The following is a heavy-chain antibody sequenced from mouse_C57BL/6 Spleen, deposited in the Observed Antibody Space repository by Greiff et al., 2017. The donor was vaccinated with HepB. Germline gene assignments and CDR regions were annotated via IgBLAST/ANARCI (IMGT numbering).Heavy chain of an antibody. V-gene: IGHV1-50*01. Sequence: QVQLQQPGAELVKPGASVKLSCKASGYTFTSYWMQWVKQRPGQGLEWIGEIDPSDSYTNYNQKFKGKATLTVDTSSSTAYMQLSSLTSEDSAVYYCARSGDYDRAFAYWGQGTLVTVSA. D-gene: IGHD2-4*01. CDR2: IDPSDSYT. J-gene: IGHJ3*01. CDR1: GYTFTSYW. CDR3: ARSGDYDRAFAY.